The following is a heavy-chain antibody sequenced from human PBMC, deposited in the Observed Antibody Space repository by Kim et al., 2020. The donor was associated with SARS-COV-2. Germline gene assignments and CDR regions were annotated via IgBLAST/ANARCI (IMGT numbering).Heavy chain of an antibody. Sequence: VKDRFTISREDSKNTEYLEMNGLKTEDTAVYYCTRIPATTLAFWDAFDIWGQGTMVTVSS. J-gene: IGHJ3*02. CDR3: TRIPATTLAFWDAFDI. D-gene: IGHD1-1*01. V-gene: IGHV3-73*01.